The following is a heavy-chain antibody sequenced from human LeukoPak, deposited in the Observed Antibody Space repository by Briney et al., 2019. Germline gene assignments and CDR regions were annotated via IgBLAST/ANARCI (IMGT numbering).Heavy chain of an antibody. Sequence: GGSLTLSCAASGFTFSSYTMMWVRQAPGKALEWVSTINSGGGITSYADSVKGRFTISRDNSKNTLFLQMNSLRAEDTAVYYCAKDSAFGGGDSWGQGTLVTVPS. CDR2: INSGGGIT. CDR3: AKDSAFGGGDS. J-gene: IGHJ4*02. V-gene: IGHV3-23*01. CDR1: GFTFSSYT. D-gene: IGHD3-16*01.